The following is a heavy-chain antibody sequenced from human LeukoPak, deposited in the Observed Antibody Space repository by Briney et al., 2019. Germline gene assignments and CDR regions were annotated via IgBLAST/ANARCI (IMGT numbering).Heavy chain of an antibody. D-gene: IGHD3-10*01. J-gene: IGHJ5*02. CDR3: ARLITPTSGSNWFDP. Sequence: SETLSLTCAVYGGSFNGYYWSWIRQPPGKGLEWIGEINHSGTTNYNPSLESRLTISIDTSKNQFSLKLSSVTAADTAVYYCARLITPTSGSNWFDPWGQGTLVTVSS. CDR2: INHSGTT. V-gene: IGHV4-34*01. CDR1: GGSFNGYY.